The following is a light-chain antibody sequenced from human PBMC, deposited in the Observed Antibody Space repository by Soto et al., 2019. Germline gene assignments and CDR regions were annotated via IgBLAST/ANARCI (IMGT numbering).Light chain of an antibody. Sequence: EIVLTQSPATLSLSPGERATLSCRASQSVSSNLAWYQQKPGQAPRFLIYGASTRATGIPARFSGSGSGTDFTLTISSLEPEDSAIYYCQQRNIWPPVTFGQGTRLEIK. CDR2: GAS. CDR1: QSVSSN. CDR3: QQRNIWPPVT. J-gene: IGKJ5*01. V-gene: IGKV3-11*01.